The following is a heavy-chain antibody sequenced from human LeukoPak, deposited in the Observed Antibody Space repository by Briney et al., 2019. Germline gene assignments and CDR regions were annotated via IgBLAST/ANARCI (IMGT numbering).Heavy chain of an antibody. Sequence: ASVKVSCKASGYTFTSYYMHWVRQAPGQGLEWMGIINPSGGSTSYAQKFQGRVTMTRDTSTSTAYMELRSLRSDDTAVYYCARDPMIVVAEGYFDYWGQGTLVTVSS. V-gene: IGHV1-46*01. CDR2: INPSGGST. CDR3: ARDPMIVVAEGYFDY. J-gene: IGHJ4*02. D-gene: IGHD3-22*01. CDR1: GYTFTSYY.